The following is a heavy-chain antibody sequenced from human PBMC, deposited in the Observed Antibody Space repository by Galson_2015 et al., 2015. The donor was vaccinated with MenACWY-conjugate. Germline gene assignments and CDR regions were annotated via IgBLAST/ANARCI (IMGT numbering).Heavy chain of an antibody. CDR1: GFTFSSYV. V-gene: IGHV3-30-3*01. Sequence: SLRLSCAASGFTFSSYVMHWVRQAPGKGLEWVAVISEDGNNKNYADSVKGRFTISRDNSKNTLYLQMSTLRAEDTAVYYCAREGNDYDFWSTYYYYFDYWGQGTLVTVSS. CDR3: AREGNDYDFWSTYYYYFDY. CDR2: ISEDGNNK. J-gene: IGHJ4*02. D-gene: IGHD3-3*01.